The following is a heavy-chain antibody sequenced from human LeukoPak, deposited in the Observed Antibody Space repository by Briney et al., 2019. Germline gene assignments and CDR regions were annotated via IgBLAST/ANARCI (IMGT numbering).Heavy chain of an antibody. V-gene: IGHV4-59*06. CDR1: GGSISSYY. CDR3: ARESYLRYFPRGGFDP. CDR2: IYYSGST. J-gene: IGHJ5*02. Sequence: SETLSLTCTVSGGSISSYYWSWIRQHPGKGLEWIGYIYYSGSTYYNPSLKSRVTISVDTSKNQFSLKLSSVTAADTAVYYCARESYLRYFPRGGFDPWGQGTLVTVSS. D-gene: IGHD3-9*01.